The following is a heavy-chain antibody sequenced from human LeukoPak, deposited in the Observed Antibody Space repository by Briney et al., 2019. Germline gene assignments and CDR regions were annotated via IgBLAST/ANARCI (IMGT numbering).Heavy chain of an antibody. CDR2: MWFDGSHK. J-gene: IGHJ4*02. D-gene: IGHD7-27*01. CDR3: ANGWGNRHFDY. Sequence: GGSLRLSCAASGFTFSNYGLHWVRQAPGKGLEWLAVMWFDGSHKYYADSVKGRFTISRDNTKSMLYLQMNSLRAEDTAVYYCANGWGNRHFDYWGQGTLVTVSS. V-gene: IGHV3-33*06. CDR1: GFTFSNYG.